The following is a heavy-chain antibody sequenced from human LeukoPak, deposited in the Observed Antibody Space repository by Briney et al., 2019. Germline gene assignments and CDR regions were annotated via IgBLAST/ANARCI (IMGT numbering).Heavy chain of an antibody. CDR2: ISSSGSTI. Sequence: GGSLRLSCAASGFTFSSYEMNWVRQAPGKGLEWVSYISSSGSTIYYADSVKGRFTISRDNSKNTLYLQMNSLRAEDTAVYYCAKAVGYCSSTSCYSIAAAGPFQWGQGTLVTVSS. CDR3: AKAVGYCSSTSCYSIAAAGPFQ. CDR1: GFTFSSYE. D-gene: IGHD2-2*02. J-gene: IGHJ4*02. V-gene: IGHV3-48*03.